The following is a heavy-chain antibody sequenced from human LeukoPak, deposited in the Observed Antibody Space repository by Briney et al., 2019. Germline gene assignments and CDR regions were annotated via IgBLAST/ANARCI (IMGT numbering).Heavy chain of an antibody. Sequence: ASVKVSCKASGYTFTSYGISWVRQAPGQGLEWMGWISAYNGNTNYAQKLQGGVTMTTDTSTSTAYMELRSLRSDDTAVYYCARDRGIYCSGGSCFDYWGQGTLVTVSS. J-gene: IGHJ4*02. CDR3: ARDRGIYCSGGSCFDY. V-gene: IGHV1-18*04. CDR2: ISAYNGNT. D-gene: IGHD2-15*01. CDR1: GYTFTSYG.